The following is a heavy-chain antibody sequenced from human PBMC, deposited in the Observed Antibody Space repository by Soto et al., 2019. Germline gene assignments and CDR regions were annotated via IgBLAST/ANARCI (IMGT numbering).Heavy chain of an antibody. Sequence: EVQLLESGGGLVQPGGSLRLSCAASGFTFSNYAMTWVRQAPGKGLEWVSVITGGGGGTYFVDSVKGRFTISRDNSKNTVYLQMNSLRAEDTAVYYCAKRPLTAAGFDYWGQGTLVTVSS. D-gene: IGHD6-13*01. CDR1: GFTFSNYA. CDR3: AKRPLTAAGFDY. CDR2: ITGGGGGT. J-gene: IGHJ4*02. V-gene: IGHV3-23*01.